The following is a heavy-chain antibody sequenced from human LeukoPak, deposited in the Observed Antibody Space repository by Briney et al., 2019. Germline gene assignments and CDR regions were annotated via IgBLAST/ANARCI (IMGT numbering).Heavy chain of an antibody. Sequence: SETLSLTCTVSGGSISSTTYYWGWIRRPPGKGLEWIGEINHSGSTNYNPSLKSRVTISVDTSKNQFSLKLSSVTAADTAVYYCARRKIRRGYSGYAYSDYWGQGTLVTVSS. J-gene: IGHJ4*01. CDR2: INHSGST. D-gene: IGHD5-12*01. CDR3: ARRKIRRGYSGYAYSDY. CDR1: GGSISSTTYY. V-gene: IGHV4-39*07.